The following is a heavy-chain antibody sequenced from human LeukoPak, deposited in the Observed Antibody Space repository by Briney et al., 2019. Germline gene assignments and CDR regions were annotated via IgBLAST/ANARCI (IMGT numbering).Heavy chain of an antibody. Sequence: PGGSLRLSCAASGFTFGSYGMHWVRQAPGKGLEWVAVIWYDGSNKYYADSVKGRFTISRDNSKNTLYLQMNSLRAEDTAVYYCAKEGAPGYSSGWYYFDYWGQGTLVTVSS. CDR2: IWYDGSNK. V-gene: IGHV3-33*06. D-gene: IGHD6-19*01. J-gene: IGHJ4*02. CDR1: GFTFGSYG. CDR3: AKEGAPGYSSGWYYFDY.